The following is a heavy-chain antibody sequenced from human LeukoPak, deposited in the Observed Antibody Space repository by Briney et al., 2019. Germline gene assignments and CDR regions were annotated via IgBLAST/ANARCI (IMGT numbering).Heavy chain of an antibody. V-gene: IGHV4-59*01. D-gene: IGHD3-10*01. CDR2: FHNSRTT. CDR1: GGSISGYS. Sequence: SETLSLTCTVFGGSISGYSWTWIRQPPGQGLEWIGYFHNSRTTSYNPSLTGRVIISVDTAMDQISLKLNSVTAADTAVYYCARGHLGLSPWGQGTLVTVSS. CDR3: ARGHLGLSP. J-gene: IGHJ5*02.